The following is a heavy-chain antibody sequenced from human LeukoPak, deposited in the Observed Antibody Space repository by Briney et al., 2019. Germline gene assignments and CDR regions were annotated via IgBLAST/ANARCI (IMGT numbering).Heavy chain of an antibody. CDR1: GGSITSYY. CDR3: ARVGGYPNWFDP. J-gene: IGHJ5*02. Sequence: SETLSLTCTVSGGSITSYYWSWIRQPPGKAMEWIGYIYYSGSTKYNPSLKSRVTISVDTSKNQFSLKLSSVTAADTAVYFCARVGGYPNWFDPWGQGTLVTVSS. D-gene: IGHD1-26*01. CDR2: IYYSGST. V-gene: IGHV4-59*01.